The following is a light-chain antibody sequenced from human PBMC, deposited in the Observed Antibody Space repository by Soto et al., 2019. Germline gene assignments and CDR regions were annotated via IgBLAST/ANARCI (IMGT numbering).Light chain of an antibody. Sequence: DLQMTQSPSSLSASVGDRVTITCQASQDISNYLNWYQQKPGKAPKLLIYDASNLETGVPSRFSGSGSGTDFTFTISSLQPEDIATYYCQQYDYLPLTFGGGTKVDIK. J-gene: IGKJ4*01. CDR2: DAS. CDR3: QQYDYLPLT. V-gene: IGKV1-33*01. CDR1: QDISNY.